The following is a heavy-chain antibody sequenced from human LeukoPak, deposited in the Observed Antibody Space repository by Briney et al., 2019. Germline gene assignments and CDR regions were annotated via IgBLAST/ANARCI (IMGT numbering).Heavy chain of an antibody. CDR3: AKAPLGYCSSTSCPLSFDY. D-gene: IGHD2-2*01. CDR1: GFTFSSYS. J-gene: IGHJ4*02. V-gene: IGHV3-21*04. CDR2: ISSSSSYI. Sequence: GGSLRLSCAASGFTFSSYSMNWVRQAPGKGLEWVSSISSSSSYIYYADSVKGRFTISRDNSKNTLYLQMNSLRAEDTAVYYCAKAPLGYCSSTSCPLSFDYWGQGTLVTVSS.